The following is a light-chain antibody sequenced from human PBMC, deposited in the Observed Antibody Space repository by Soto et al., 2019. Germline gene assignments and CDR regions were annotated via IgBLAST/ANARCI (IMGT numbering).Light chain of an antibody. J-gene: IGKJ2*01. Sequence: EIVLTQPPGTLSLSPGERATLSCRASQSVSSKYLAWYQQKPGQAPRLLIYGTASRATGSPDRFSGSGSGTDFTLTISRLEPEDFALYYCQHYGTSPLYICGQGTKLDIK. CDR1: QSVSSKY. CDR3: QHYGTSPLYI. V-gene: IGKV3-20*01. CDR2: GTA.